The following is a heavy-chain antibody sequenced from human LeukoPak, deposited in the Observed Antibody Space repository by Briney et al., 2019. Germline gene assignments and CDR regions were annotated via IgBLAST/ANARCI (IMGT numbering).Heavy chain of an antibody. CDR2: IFFSGTT. CDR3: AREVRFSMVRGEIDC. CDR1: GGSISSSSYY. V-gene: IGHV4-39*07. D-gene: IGHD3-10*01. Sequence: SETLSLTCTVSGGSISSSSYYWGWIRQPPGKGLEWIGFIFFSGTTHYNPSLKSRVTISIDKSKNQFSLKLSSVTAADTAVYYCAREVRFSMVRGEIDCWGQGTLVTVSS. J-gene: IGHJ4*02.